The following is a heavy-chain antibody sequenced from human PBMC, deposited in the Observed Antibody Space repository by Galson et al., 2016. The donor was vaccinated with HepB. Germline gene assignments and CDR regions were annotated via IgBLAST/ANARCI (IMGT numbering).Heavy chain of an antibody. V-gene: IGHV5-51*01. CDR2: IYPCDFDP. D-gene: IGHD3-3*01. CDR3: ARSLTGSYDFWGAIYNYYAMDV. Sequence: QSGAEVNTSGESLKISCRGSGYTFDSYWIGWVRQMPGKGLEWMGIIYPCDFDPRYSPSFEGQVTIPGDKSISTAYLQWSSLTASDTAMYYCARSLTGSYDFWGAIYNYYAMDVWGQGTTVIVS. J-gene: IGHJ6*02. CDR1: GYTFDSYW.